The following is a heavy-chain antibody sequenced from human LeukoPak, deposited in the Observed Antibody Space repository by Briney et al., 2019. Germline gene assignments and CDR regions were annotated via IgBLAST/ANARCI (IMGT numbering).Heavy chain of an antibody. Sequence: SETLSLTCAVYGGSFSRYYWSWIRQSPGKGVEWIAEIDHRGDTNYNPSVKSRVTISVDTSKNQFSLKVRSLGAADTAVYYCARGATISETGYFDFWGQGTLVTVSS. V-gene: IGHV4-34*01. J-gene: IGHJ4*03. CDR2: IDHRGDT. D-gene: IGHD5-24*01. CDR1: GGSFSRYY. CDR3: ARGATISETGYFDF.